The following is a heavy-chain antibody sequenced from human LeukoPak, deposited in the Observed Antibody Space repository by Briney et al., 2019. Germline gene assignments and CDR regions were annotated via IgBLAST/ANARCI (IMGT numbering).Heavy chain of an antibody. Sequence: PGGSLRLSCAASGFTFSGYWMHWARQSPGKGLVWVSCINGDGSDTRYADSVKGRFTISRDNAKNTLYLQMNSLRVEDTAVYFCARDPRNKGFDPWGQGTPVTVSS. J-gene: IGHJ5*02. V-gene: IGHV3-74*01. CDR3: ARDPRNKGFDP. CDR2: INGDGSDT. D-gene: IGHD1/OR15-1a*01. CDR1: GFTFSGYW.